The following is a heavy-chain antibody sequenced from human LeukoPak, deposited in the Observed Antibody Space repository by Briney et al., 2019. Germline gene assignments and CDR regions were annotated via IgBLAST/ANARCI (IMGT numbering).Heavy chain of an antibody. CDR3: VKPSRNSMIRGSPSGAFEN. V-gene: IGHV5-51*01. Sequence: GESLKISCKVSGNSFNFYWIGWVRQLPGKGLEWMGTVYPADSDTRYSPSFQGQVTISADKSISTVYLQWFSLEASDTAMYYCVKPSRNSMIRGSPSGAFENWGQGTMVTVSS. J-gene: IGHJ3*02. CDR1: GNSFNFYW. D-gene: IGHD3-10*01. CDR2: VYPADSDT.